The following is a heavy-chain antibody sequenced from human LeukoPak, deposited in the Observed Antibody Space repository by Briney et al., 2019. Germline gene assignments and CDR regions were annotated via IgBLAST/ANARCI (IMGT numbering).Heavy chain of an antibody. Sequence: GGSLRLSCAASGFTFSSYAMSWVRQAPGKGLEWVSVIYTGGSTYYSDSVKGRFTTSRDNSKNTLYLQMNSLRAEDTAVYYCARSQLGRSHLPEQFDPWGQGTLVTVSP. V-gene: IGHV3-53*01. CDR2: IYTGGST. CDR3: ARSQLGRSHLPEQFDP. D-gene: IGHD1-1*01. J-gene: IGHJ5*02. CDR1: GFTFSSYA.